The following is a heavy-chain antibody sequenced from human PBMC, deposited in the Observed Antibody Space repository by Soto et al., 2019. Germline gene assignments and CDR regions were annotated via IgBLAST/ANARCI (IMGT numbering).Heavy chain of an antibody. J-gene: IGHJ6*02. V-gene: IGHV1-18*04. D-gene: IGHD3-3*01. CDR3: ARGQSPLLLRFSEWFPYGIDV. Sequence: ASVKVSCKASGYTFTSYGISWVRQAPGQGLEWMGWISAYTGNTNYALKLQGRVTITTDTSTTTAYMELRSLTSDDTAVYFCARGQSPLLLRFSEWFPYGIDVWGERPTVP. CDR2: ISAYTGNT. CDR1: GYTFTSYG.